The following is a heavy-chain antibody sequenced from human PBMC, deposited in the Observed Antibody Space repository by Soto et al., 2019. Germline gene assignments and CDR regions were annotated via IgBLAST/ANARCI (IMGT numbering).Heavy chain of an antibody. J-gene: IGHJ6*02. D-gene: IGHD2-21*01. CDR3: ARDVFGERYGMDV. V-gene: IGHV3-48*02. Sequence: GGSLRLSCAASGFTFSSFNMNWVRQAPGKGLEWVSYISSSGSTIYYADSVKGRFTISRDNAKNSLYLQVNSLRDEDTAVFYCARDVFGERYGMDVWGQGTTVTV. CDR2: ISSSGSTI. CDR1: GFTFSSFN.